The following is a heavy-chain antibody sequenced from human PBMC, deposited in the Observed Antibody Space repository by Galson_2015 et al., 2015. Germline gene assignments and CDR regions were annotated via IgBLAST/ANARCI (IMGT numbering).Heavy chain of an antibody. Sequence: SLRLSCAASGFTFSSYDMNWVRQTPGKGLEWVSYISSSGSTIYYADSVKGRFTISRDNAKNSLYLQMNSLRAEDTAVYCCARDSANVWGYCSGGSCYRVYWGQGTLVTVSS. D-gene: IGHD2-15*01. CDR2: ISSSGSTI. CDR1: GFTFSSYD. V-gene: IGHV3-48*03. J-gene: IGHJ4*02. CDR3: ARDSANVWGYCSGGSCYRVY.